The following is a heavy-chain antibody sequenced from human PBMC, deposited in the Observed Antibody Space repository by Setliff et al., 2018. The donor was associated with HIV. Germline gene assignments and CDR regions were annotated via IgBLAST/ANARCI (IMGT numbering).Heavy chain of an antibody. CDR1: ELTFSNYA. D-gene: IGHD3-10*02. CDR2: LSGSGGST. J-gene: IGHJ3*02. V-gene: IGHV3-23*01. Sequence: GGSLRLSCAASELTFSNYAMTWVRQAPGKGLEWVSSLSGSGGSTYYAESVKGRFTISKDNSKNTLYLQMTSLRDEDTAVYYCAKVLLFGVDVFDIWGQGTMVTVSS. CDR3: AKVLLFGVDVFDI.